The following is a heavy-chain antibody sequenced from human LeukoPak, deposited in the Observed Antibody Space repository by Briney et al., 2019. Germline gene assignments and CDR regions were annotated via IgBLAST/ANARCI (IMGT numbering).Heavy chain of an antibody. V-gene: IGHV3-30*04. J-gene: IGHJ2*01. D-gene: IGHD6-6*01. CDR3: ARRSIATSWVGYFDL. CDR2: ISYDGSYK. Sequence: GGSLRLSCAASGFTFSSYAMHWVRQAPGKGLEWVAGISYDGSYKYYADSVKGRVTISRDNSKNTLYLQMNSLRAEDTAVYYCARRSIATSWVGYFDLWGRGTLVTVSS. CDR1: GFTFSSYA.